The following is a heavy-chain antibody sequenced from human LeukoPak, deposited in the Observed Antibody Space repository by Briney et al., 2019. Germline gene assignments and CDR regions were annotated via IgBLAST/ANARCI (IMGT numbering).Heavy chain of an antibody. J-gene: IGHJ4*02. CDR2: VHATDDST. CDR3: TTRGLRVVLIDC. V-gene: IGHV3-23*01. Sequence: QSGGSLRLSCAASGFTFSSYAMSWVRQAPGKGLEWVSTVHATDDSTYYADSVKGRFTISRGNSKNTLYLQMDSLRADDTAVYYCTTRGLRVVLIDCWGQGTLVAVSS. CDR1: GFTFSSYA. D-gene: IGHD3-3*01.